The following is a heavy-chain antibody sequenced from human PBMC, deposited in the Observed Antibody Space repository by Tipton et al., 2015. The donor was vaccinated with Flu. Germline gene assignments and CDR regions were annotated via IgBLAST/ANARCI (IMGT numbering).Heavy chain of an antibody. Sequence: PGLVKPSETLSLSCTVSGGSVSGFYWSWIRQRPGKGLEWIGCIYYSGSTYYNPSLESRVTISVDTSENQFSLKLSSVTAADTAVYYCARDQGFGGGLAYDYYALGVWGQGTTVTVSS. CDR2: IYYSGST. V-gene: IGHV4-31*03. CDR3: ARDQGFGGGLAYDYYALGV. D-gene: IGHD3-10*01. CDR1: GGSVSGFY. J-gene: IGHJ6*02.